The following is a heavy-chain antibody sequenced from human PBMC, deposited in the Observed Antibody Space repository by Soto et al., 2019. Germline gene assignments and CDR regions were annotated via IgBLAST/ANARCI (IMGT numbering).Heavy chain of an antibody. Sequence: SETLSLTCTVSGGSISSYYWSWIRQPPGKGLEWIGYIYYSGSTNYNPSLKSRVTISVDTSKNQFSLKLSSVTAADTAVYYCARVMGRDGYNFRDAFDIWGQGTMVTVSS. D-gene: IGHD5-12*01. CDR2: IYYSGST. J-gene: IGHJ3*02. V-gene: IGHV4-59*01. CDR1: GGSISSYY. CDR3: ARVMGRDGYNFRDAFDI.